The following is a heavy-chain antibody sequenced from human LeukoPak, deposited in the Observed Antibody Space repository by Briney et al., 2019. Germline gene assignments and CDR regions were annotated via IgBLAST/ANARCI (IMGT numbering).Heavy chain of an antibody. CDR2: IYYSGTT. D-gene: IGHD3-3*02. V-gene: IGHV4-59*08. J-gene: IGHJ4*02. Sequence: SETLSLTCTFSGDSIRSYYWSWIRQPPGKGLEWLGYIYYSGTTNYNPSLKSRLTMSLDTSKKQLSLRRTSVTAADTAVYYCARHLRSFPDCWGQGTLVTVSS. CDR3: ARHLRSFPDC. CDR1: GDSIRSYY.